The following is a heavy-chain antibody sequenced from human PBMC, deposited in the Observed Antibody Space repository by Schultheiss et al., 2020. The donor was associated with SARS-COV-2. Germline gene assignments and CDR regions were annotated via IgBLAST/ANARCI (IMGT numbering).Heavy chain of an antibody. CDR1: GFTFSSYW. CDR2: INSDGSST. V-gene: IGHV3-74*01. J-gene: IGHJ6*03. Sequence: GVSLRLSCAASGFTFSSYWMHWVRQAPGKGLVWVSRINSDGSSTSYADSVKGRFTISTDNAKNTLYLQMNSLRAEDTAVYYCAREGCSSTSCYTLMDYYYMDVWGKGAAVTVSS. D-gene: IGHD2-2*02. CDR3: AREGCSSTSCYTLMDYYYMDV.